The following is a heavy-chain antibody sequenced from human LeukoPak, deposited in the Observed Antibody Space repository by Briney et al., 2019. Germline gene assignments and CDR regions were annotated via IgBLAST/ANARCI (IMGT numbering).Heavy chain of an antibody. CDR2: INLNTGDT. Sequence: ASVKVSCKASGFTFIRYYMHWVRQAPGQGLEWMGWINLNTGDTDYAPKFQGRVTMTRDTSITTAYMELSRLRYDDTAVYYCARDQPALDYWGRGTLVTVSS. CDR3: ARDQPALDY. CDR1: GFTFIRYY. J-gene: IGHJ4*02. V-gene: IGHV1-2*02.